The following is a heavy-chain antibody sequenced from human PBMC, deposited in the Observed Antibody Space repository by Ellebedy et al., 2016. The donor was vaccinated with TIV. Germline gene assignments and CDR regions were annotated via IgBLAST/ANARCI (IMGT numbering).Heavy chain of an antibody. V-gene: IGHV3-21*03. CDR1: GFTFTTYS. Sequence: GGSLRLXXAASGFTFTTYSMSWVRQAPGKGLEWVSSITSAGSSIYYSDSVKGRFTISRDNAKNSLYLQMNSLRAGDTAVYYCTTVGGGGVWSWGQGTLVTVSS. CDR2: ITSAGSSI. J-gene: IGHJ4*02. D-gene: IGHD3-16*01. CDR3: TTVGGGGVWS.